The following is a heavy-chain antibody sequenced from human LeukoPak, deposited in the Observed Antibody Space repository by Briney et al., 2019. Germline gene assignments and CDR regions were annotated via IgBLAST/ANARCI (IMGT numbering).Heavy chain of an antibody. CDR3: ARSMVRGVGEFDI. J-gene: IGHJ3*02. V-gene: IGHV1-69*04. D-gene: IGHD3-10*01. CDR2: IIPILGIA. Sequence: SVKVSCKASGGTFSSYAISWVRQAPGQGLEWMGRIIPILGIANYAQKFQGRVTITADKSTSTAYMELRSLRSDDTAVYYCARSMVRGVGEFDIWGQGTMVTVSS. CDR1: GGTFSSYA.